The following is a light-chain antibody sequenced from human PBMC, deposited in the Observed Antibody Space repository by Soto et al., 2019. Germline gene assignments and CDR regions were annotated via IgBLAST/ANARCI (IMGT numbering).Light chain of an antibody. CDR2: YDS. CDR1: NIGSKS. CDR3: QVWDSSSDHRHVV. J-gene: IGLJ2*01. Sequence: SYELTQPPSVSVAPGKTARITCGGNNIGSKSVHWYQQKPGQAPVLVIYYDSDRPSGIPERFSGSNSGNTATLTSGRVEAGDEADYYCQVWDSSSDHRHVVFGGGTKVTVL. V-gene: IGLV3-21*04.